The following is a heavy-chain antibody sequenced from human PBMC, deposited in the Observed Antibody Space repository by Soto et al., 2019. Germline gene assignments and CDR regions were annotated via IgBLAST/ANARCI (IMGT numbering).Heavy chain of an antibody. CDR3: ARDIPGANYYDSSGYYNVGAFDI. J-gene: IGHJ3*02. CDR1: GFTFSSYS. V-gene: IGHV3-48*02. CDR2: ISSSSSTI. Sequence: ESLRLSCAASGFTFSSYSMNWVRQAPGKGLEWVSYISSSSSTIYYADSVKGRFTISRDNAKNSLYLQMNSLRDEDTAVYYCARDIPGANYYDSSGYYNVGAFDIWGQGTMVTVSS. D-gene: IGHD3-22*01.